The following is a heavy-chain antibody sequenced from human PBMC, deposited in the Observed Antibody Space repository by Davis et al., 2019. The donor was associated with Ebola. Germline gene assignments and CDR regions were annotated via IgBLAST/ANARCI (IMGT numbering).Heavy chain of an antibody. CDR3: ARDRGHFGMDV. V-gene: IGHV1-69*06. J-gene: IGHJ6*02. CDR2: IIPIFGTA. D-gene: IGHD3-10*01. Sequence: SVTVSCKASGYTFTSYGISWVRQAPGQGLEWMGGIIPIFGTANYAQKFQGRVTITADKSTSTAYMELSSLRSEDTAVYYCARDRGHFGMDVWGQGTTVTVSS. CDR1: GYTFTSYG.